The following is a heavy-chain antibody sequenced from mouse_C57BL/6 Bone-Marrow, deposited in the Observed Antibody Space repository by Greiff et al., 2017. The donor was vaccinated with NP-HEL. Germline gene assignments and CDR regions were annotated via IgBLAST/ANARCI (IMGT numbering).Heavy chain of an antibody. CDR1: GYTFTDYY. J-gene: IGHJ3*01. CDR3: AREVWYPFAY. D-gene: IGHD2-10*02. CDR2: IYPGSGNT. V-gene: IGHV1-76*01. Sequence: QVQLQQSGAELVRPGASVKLSCKASGYTFTDYYINWVKQRPGQGLEWIARIYPGSGNTYYNEKFKGKATLTAEKSSSTAYMQLSSLTSEDSAVYFCAREVWYPFAYWGQGTLVTVSA.